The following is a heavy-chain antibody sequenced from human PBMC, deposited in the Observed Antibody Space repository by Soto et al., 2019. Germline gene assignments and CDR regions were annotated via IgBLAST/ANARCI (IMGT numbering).Heavy chain of an antibody. Sequence: ASVKVSCRASGYSFFSYYIHWVRQAPGQGLEWMGRFLASGGNTFYAQRFRGRVSMTRDTSSTNTVSLELTSLTSDDTAVYYCARGGATIFGVIDSWGQGTRVTVSS. D-gene: IGHD3-3*02. V-gene: IGHV1-46*01. CDR2: FLASGGNT. CDR1: GYSFFSYY. J-gene: IGHJ4*02. CDR3: ARGGATIFGVIDS.